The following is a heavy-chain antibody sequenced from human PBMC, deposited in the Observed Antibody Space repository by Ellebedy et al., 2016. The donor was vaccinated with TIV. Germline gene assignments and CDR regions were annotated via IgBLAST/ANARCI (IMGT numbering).Heavy chain of an antibody. V-gene: IGHV4-30-4*01. CDR1: GGSISSGDYY. CDR3: ARDKFRQGSYYYGSGSYSNYYYYGMDV. J-gene: IGHJ6*02. Sequence: SETLSLXXTVSGGSISSGDYYWSWIRQPPGKGLEWIGYIYYSGSTYYNPSLKSRVTISVDTSKNQFSLKLSSVTAADTAVYYCARDKFRQGSYYYGSGSYSNYYYYGMDVWGQGTTVTVSS. CDR2: IYYSGST. D-gene: IGHD3-10*01.